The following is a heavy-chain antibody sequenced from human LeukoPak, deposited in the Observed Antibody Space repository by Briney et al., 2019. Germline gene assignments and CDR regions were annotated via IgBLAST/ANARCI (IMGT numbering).Heavy chain of an antibody. J-gene: IGHJ4*02. CDR2: ISGSGGST. D-gene: IGHD3-10*01. CDR3: AREGWGSGSYYGY. CDR1: GFTFSSYA. V-gene: IGHV3-23*01. Sequence: GGSLRLSCAASGFTFSSYAMSWVRQAPGKGLEWVSAISGSGGSTYYADSVKGRFTISRDNAKNSLYLQMNSLRAEDTAVYYCAREGWGSGSYYGYWGQGTLVTVSS.